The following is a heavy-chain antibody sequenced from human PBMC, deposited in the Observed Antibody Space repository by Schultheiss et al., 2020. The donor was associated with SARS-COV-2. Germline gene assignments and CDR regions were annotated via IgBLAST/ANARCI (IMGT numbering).Heavy chain of an antibody. V-gene: IGHV3-21*01. CDR3: ARDRRYFDWPDY. D-gene: IGHD3-9*01. CDR2: ISSSSSYI. J-gene: IGHJ4*02. CDR1: GFTFSSYS. Sequence: GGSLRLSCAASGFTFSSYSMNWVRQAPGKGLEWVSSISSSSSYIYYADSVKGRFTISRDNSKNTLYLQMNSLRAEDTAVYYCARDRRYFDWPDYWGQGTLVTVSS.